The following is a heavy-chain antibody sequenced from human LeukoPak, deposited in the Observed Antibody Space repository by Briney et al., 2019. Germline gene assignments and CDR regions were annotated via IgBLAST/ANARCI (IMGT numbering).Heavy chain of an antibody. CDR3: ARDGEAGGYFDY. J-gene: IGHJ4*02. CDR1: GGTFTSYA. Sequence: SVKVSCKASGGTFTSYAISWVRQAPGQGLEWMGRIIPIFGTANYAQKFQGRVTITTDESTSTAYMELSSLRFEDTAVSYCARDGEAGGYFDYWGQGTRVTVSS. D-gene: IGHD2-8*02. V-gene: IGHV1-69*05. CDR2: IIPIFGTA.